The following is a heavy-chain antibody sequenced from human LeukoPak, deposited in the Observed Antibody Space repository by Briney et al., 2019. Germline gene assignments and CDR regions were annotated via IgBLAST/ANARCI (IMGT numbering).Heavy chain of an antibody. V-gene: IGHV3-23*01. CDR1: GFTFSSYA. CDR3: ANVPGTTSGYYYYGMDV. D-gene: IGHD1-7*01. CDR2: ISGSGGST. Sequence: PGGSLRLSCAASGFTFSSYAMSWVRQAPGKGLEWVSAISGSGGSTYYADSVKGRFTISRDNSKNTLYLQMNSLRAEDTAVYYCANVPGTTSGYYYYGMDVWGQGTTVTVSS. J-gene: IGHJ6*02.